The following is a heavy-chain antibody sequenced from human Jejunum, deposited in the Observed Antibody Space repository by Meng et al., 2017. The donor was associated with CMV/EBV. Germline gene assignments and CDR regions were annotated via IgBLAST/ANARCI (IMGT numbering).Heavy chain of an antibody. CDR3: ATPSDPSLYYDFWSGYYGMDV. Sequence: YAMNRARQAPGKGLEWVSTICGGADSTYYADSVKGRFTISRDNSKNTLYLQMNSLRAEDTAVYYCATPSDPSLYYDFWSGYYGMDVWGQGTTVTVSS. D-gene: IGHD3-3*01. CDR2: ICGGADST. CDR1: YA. V-gene: IGHV3-23*01. J-gene: IGHJ6*02.